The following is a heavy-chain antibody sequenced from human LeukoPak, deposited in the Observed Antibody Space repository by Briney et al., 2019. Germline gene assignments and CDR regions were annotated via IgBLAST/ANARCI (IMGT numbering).Heavy chain of an antibody. Sequence: GGSLRLSCAASGFTFSIYEMNWVRQVPGKGLEWVSYISSIGTTIYYADSVKGRFTISRDNAKNSLYLQMNSLRAEDTAVYYCARGERGDFWGQGTLVTVSS. J-gene: IGHJ4*02. CDR1: GFTFSIYE. CDR2: ISSIGTTI. D-gene: IGHD1-26*01. V-gene: IGHV3-48*03. CDR3: ARGERGDF.